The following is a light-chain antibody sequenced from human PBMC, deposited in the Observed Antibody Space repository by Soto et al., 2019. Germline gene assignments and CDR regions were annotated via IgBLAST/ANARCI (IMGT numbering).Light chain of an antibody. V-gene: IGLV2-8*01. CDR3: SSYAGFNNLVV. J-gene: IGLJ1*01. CDR1: SSDVGGYKY. Sequence: QSALTQPPSASGSPGQSVTISCTGTSSDVGGYKYVSWYQQHPGKAPKLMIFAVNKRPSGVPDRFSGSTSGNTASRPVSGFQAEYEADYDCSSYAGFNNLVVFGTGTKLTVL. CDR2: AVN.